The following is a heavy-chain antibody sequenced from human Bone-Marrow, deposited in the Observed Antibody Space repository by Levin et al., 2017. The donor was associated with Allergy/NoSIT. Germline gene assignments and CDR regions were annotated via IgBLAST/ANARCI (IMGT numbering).Heavy chain of an antibody. Sequence: ASVKVSCKASGYTFTGHHIQWARQAPGQGLEWMGYINPNSGTTKSSQNFQGRVILTRDTSIATAYMELSGLRFDDTALYFCARSEYKNFPFDLWGQGTLVTVSS. D-gene: IGHD2/OR15-2a*01. J-gene: IGHJ4*02. V-gene: IGHV1-2*02. CDR2: INPNSGTT. CDR1: GYTFTGHH. CDR3: ARSEYKNFPFDL.